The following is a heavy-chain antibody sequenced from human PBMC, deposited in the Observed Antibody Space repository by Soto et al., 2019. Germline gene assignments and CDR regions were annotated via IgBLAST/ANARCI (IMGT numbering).Heavy chain of an antibody. CDR2: IFYTGST. Sequence: SETLSLTCSVSGDSVNSGGHYWSWIRQHPGEGLEWIGYIFYTGSTYYNPSLKSRVTLSVDRSQNRFSLKLTSVTAADTAVYYCARAHYCTSGICFDLWGQGTLVTVSS. CDR1: GDSVNSGGHY. J-gene: IGHJ5*01. V-gene: IGHV4-31*03. D-gene: IGHD2-8*01. CDR3: ARAHYCTSGICFDL.